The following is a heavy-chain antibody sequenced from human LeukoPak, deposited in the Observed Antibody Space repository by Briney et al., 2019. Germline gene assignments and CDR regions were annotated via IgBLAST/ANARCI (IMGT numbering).Heavy chain of an antibody. J-gene: IGHJ4*02. D-gene: IGHD1-1*01. CDR2: IYYSGST. CDR3: GTFNWNDWDYFDY. CDR1: GGSISNYY. V-gene: IGHV4-59*12. Sequence: SETLSLTCTVSGGSISNYYWSWIRQPPGKGLEWIGYIYYSGSTNYNPSLKSRVTISVDTSKNQFSLKLSSVTAADTAVYYCGTFNWNDWDYFDYWGQGALVTVSS.